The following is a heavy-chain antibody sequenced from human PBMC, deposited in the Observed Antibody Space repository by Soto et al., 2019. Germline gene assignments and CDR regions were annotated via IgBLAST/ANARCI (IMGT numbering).Heavy chain of an antibody. CDR1: GFTVSNNY. V-gene: IGHV3-53*01. CDR3: GTQRGGGGY. CDR2: IYSGGYT. J-gene: IGHJ4*02. Sequence: EVQLVESGGGLIQPGGSLRLSCAVSGFTVSNNYMSWVRQAPGKGLEGVSVIYSGGYTAYGDSVKGRFTISRDNSKNTLYLQRKSLRPPEPAVFYWGTQRGGGGYWGQGTLVTVSS. D-gene: IGHD6-25*01.